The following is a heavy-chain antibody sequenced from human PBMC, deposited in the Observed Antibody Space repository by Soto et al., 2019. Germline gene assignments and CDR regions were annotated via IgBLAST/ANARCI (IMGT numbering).Heavy chain of an antibody. CDR3: ARGASGGSFDY. D-gene: IGHD3-10*01. J-gene: IGHJ4*02. Sequence: QVPLVQSGAEVKKPGSSVKVSCKASGGTFSSYTISWVRQAPGQGLEWMGRIIPILGIANYAQKFQGRVTITADKSTSTAYMELSSLRSEDTAVYYCARGASGGSFDYWGQGTLVTVSS. CDR2: IIPILGIA. V-gene: IGHV1-69*02. CDR1: GGTFSSYT.